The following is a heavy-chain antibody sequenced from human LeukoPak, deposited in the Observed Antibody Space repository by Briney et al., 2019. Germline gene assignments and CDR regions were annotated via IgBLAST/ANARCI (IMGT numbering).Heavy chain of an antibody. CDR1: GFTFSNYP. CDR2: ISGSGDSI. Sequence: PGGSLRLSCVASGFTFSNYPMTWVRQAPGKGLEWVSAISGSGDSIKYAPFVKGRFTTSRDNSKNTLYLRLNSLRVGDTAVYYCAKDWRADCWGQGTLVTVSS. CDR3: AKDWRADC. J-gene: IGHJ4*02. V-gene: IGHV3-23*01.